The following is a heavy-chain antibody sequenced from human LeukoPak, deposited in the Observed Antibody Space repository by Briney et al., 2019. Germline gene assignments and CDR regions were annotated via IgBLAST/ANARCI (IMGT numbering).Heavy chain of an antibody. J-gene: IGHJ3*02. Sequence: GGSLRLSCAASGFTFSSYWMSWVRQAPGKGLEWVANIKQDGSEKYYVDSVKGRFTISRDNAKNSLYLQMNSLRAEDTAVYYCARVHGSGSYLAFDIWGQGTMVTVSS. CDR1: GFTFSSYW. CDR2: IKQDGSEK. V-gene: IGHV3-7*01. CDR3: ARVHGSGSYLAFDI. D-gene: IGHD3-10*01.